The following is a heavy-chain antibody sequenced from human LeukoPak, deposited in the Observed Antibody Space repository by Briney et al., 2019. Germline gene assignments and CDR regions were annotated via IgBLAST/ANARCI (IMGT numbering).Heavy chain of an antibody. V-gene: IGHV4-34*01. D-gene: IGHD2/OR15-2a*01. CDR2: INHSGST. Sequence: KPSETLSLTCAVYGGSFSGYYRSWIRQPPGKGLEWIGEINHSGSTNYNPSLKSRVTISVDTSKNQFSLKLSSVTAADTAVYYCVAGSTNWYFDLWGRGTLVTVSS. CDR3: VAGSTNWYFDL. CDR1: GGSFSGYY. J-gene: IGHJ2*01.